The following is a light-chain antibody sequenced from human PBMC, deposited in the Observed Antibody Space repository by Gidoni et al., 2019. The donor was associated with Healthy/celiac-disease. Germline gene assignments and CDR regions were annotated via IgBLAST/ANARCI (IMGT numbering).Light chain of an antibody. Sequence: DIVMTQSPDSLAVSLGERATINCKSSQRVLYSSNNKNYLAWYQQKPGQPPKLLIYWASTRESGVPDRFSGSGSGTDFTLTISSLQAEDVAVYYCQQYYSTLTFXGXTKVEIK. CDR1: QRVLYSSNNKNY. CDR3: QQYYSTLT. V-gene: IGKV4-1*01. J-gene: IGKJ4*01. CDR2: WAS.